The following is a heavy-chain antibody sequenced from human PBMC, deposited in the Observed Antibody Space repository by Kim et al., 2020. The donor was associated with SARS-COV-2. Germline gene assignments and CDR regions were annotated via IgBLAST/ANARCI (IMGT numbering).Heavy chain of an antibody. CDR1: GYTLTELS. J-gene: IGHJ4*02. Sequence: ASVKVSCKVSGYTLTELSMHWVRQAPGKGLEWMGGFDPEDGETIYAQKFQGRVTMTEDTSTDTACMDLSSLRSEDTAVYYCATLDSSGYYKEYYFDYWGQGTLVTVSS. CDR3: ATLDSSGYYKEYYFDY. V-gene: IGHV1-24*01. D-gene: IGHD3-22*01. CDR2: FDPEDGET.